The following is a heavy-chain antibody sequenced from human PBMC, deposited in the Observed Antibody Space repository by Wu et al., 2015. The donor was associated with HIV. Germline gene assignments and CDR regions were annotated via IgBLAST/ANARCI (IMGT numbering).Heavy chain of an antibody. Sequence: QVQLVQSGAEVKKPGASVKVSCKASGYTFTTYGISWVRQAPGQGLEWMGWISAYNGNTNYAQKLQGRVTMTTDTSTSTAYMELRSLRSDDTAIYYCARDDRGVGAPYYYYMDVWGKGTTVTVSS. CDR1: GYTFTTYG. D-gene: IGHD1-26*01. CDR3: ARDDRGVGAPYYYYMDV. V-gene: IGHV1-18*01. CDR2: ISAYNGNT. J-gene: IGHJ6*03.